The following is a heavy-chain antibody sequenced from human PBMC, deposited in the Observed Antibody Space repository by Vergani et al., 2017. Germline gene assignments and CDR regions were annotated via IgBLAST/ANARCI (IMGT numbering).Heavy chain of an antibody. CDR2: IIPIFGTA. CDR3: ARGIGGWEIPGQGDAFDI. J-gene: IGHJ3*02. D-gene: IGHD6-19*01. V-gene: IGHV1-69*01. CDR1: GGTFSSYA. Sequence: QVQLVQSGAEVKKPGSSVKVSCKASGGTFSSYAISWVRQAPGQGLEWMGGIIPIFGTANYAQKFQGRVTITADESTSTAYMELSSLRSEDTAVYYCARGIGGWEIPGQGDAFDIWGQGTMVTVSS.